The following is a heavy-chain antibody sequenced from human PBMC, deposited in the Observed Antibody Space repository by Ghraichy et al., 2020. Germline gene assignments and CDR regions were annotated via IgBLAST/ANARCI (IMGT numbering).Heavy chain of an antibody. CDR3: ARAGIVGAFDI. CDR1: GFTFSSYD. V-gene: IGHV3-13*01. D-gene: IGHD1-26*01. J-gene: IGHJ3*02. Sequence: GESLNISCAASGFTFSSYDMHWVRQATGKGLEWVSVIGTAGDTYYPGSVKGRFTISRENAKNSLYLQMNSLRAEDTAVYYCARAGIVGAFDIWGQGTMVTVSS. CDR2: IGTAGDT.